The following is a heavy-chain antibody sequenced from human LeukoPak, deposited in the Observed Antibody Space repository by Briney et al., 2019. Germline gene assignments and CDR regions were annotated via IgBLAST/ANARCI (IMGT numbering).Heavy chain of an antibody. CDR1: GYTFTMYY. V-gene: IGHV1-46*01. D-gene: IGHD3-16*01. CDR3: AREQRGGLGGNLGGLFASYHTYYYMDV. J-gene: IGHJ6*03. CDR2: INPSDGAT. Sequence: ASVKVSCKASGYTFTMYYIHWVRQAPGQGLEWMGMINPSDGATTYAQRFQGRVTMTRDMSTTTVYMDQRSLRSEDTAVYFCAREQRGGLGGNLGGLFASYHTYYYMDVWGRGTTVTVSS.